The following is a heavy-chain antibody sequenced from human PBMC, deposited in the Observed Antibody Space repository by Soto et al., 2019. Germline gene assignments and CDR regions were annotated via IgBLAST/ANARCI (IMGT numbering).Heavy chain of an antibody. J-gene: IGHJ4*02. CDR2: INPNSGGT. V-gene: IGHV1-2*02. Sequence: QVQLVQSGAEVKKPGASVKVSCKASGYTFTGYYMHWVRQAPGQGLECMGWINPNSGGTNYAQKFQGRVTVSRDTSISTAYMELSRLRSDDTAVYYCAREYTIFGGGLGYWGQGTLVTVSS. D-gene: IGHD3-3*01. CDR3: AREYTIFGGGLGY. CDR1: GYTFTGYY.